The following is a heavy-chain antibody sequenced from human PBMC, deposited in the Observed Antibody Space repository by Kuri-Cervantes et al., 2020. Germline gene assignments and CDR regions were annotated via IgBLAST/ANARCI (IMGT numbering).Heavy chain of an antibody. V-gene: IGHV1-46*01. J-gene: IGHJ3*02. Sequence: ASVKVSCKACGYTFTSYYMHGVRQAPGQGLEWMGIINPSGGSTSYAQKFQGRVTMTRDTSTSTAYMELRSLRSDDTAVYYCASLRGYSGYDKKSTGRGDAFDIWGQGTMVTVSS. CDR3: ASLRGYSGYDKKSTGRGDAFDI. CDR2: INPSGGST. D-gene: IGHD5-12*01. CDR1: GYTFTSYY.